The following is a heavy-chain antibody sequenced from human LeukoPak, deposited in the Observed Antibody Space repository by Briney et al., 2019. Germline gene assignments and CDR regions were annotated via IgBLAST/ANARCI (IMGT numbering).Heavy chain of an antibody. CDR3: ARSGVTASRYYYYYGMDV. V-gene: IGHV5-51*01. D-gene: IGHD2-21*02. J-gene: IGHJ6*02. Sequence: GESLKISCKGSGYSFTSYWIGWMRQMPGKGLEWMGIIYPGDSDTRYSPSFQGQVTISADKSISTAYLQWSSLKASDTAMYYCARSGVTASRYYYYYGMDVWGQGTTVTVSS. CDR2: IYPGDSDT. CDR1: GYSFTSYW.